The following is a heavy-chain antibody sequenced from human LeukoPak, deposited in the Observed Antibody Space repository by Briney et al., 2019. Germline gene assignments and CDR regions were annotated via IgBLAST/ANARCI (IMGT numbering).Heavy chain of an antibody. CDR1: GGTFSSYA. V-gene: IGHV1-69*04. J-gene: IGHJ4*02. Sequence: SVTVSCKASGGTFSSYAISWVRQAPGQGLEWMGRIIPILGIANYAQKFQGRVTITADKSTSTAYMELSSLRSEDTAVYYCAREGDDYVVTGDYWGQGTLVTVSA. CDR3: AREGDDYVVTGDY. D-gene: IGHD3-16*01. CDR2: IIPILGIA.